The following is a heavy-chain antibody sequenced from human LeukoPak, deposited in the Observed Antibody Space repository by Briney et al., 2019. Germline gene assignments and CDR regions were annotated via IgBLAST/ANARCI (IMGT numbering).Heavy chain of an antibody. CDR1: GGSISSYY. V-gene: IGHV4-59*01. D-gene: IGHD6-19*01. CDR2: IYYSGST. CDR3: ASSHSSGWYQGFDY. J-gene: IGHJ4*02. Sequence: PSETLSLTCTVSGGSISSYYWSWIRQPPGKGLEWIGYIYYSGSTNYNPSLKSRVTISVDTSKNQFSLKLSSVTAADTAVYYCASSHSSGWYQGFDYWGQGTLVTVSS.